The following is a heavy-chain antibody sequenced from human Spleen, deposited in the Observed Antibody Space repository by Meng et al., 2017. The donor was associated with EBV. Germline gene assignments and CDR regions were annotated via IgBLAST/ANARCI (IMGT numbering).Heavy chain of an antibody. J-gene: IGHJ4*02. CDR1: GYTFTGYY. Sequence: QLVQSWGEGKKPGASVKVSCKASGYTFTGYYMHWVRQAPGQGLEWMGWINPNSGGTNYAQKFQGWVTMTRDTSISTAYMELSRLRSDDTAVYYCARGVQGGWYNFDYWGQGTLVTVSS. CDR2: INPNSGGT. CDR3: ARGVQGGWYNFDY. D-gene: IGHD6-19*01. V-gene: IGHV1-2*04.